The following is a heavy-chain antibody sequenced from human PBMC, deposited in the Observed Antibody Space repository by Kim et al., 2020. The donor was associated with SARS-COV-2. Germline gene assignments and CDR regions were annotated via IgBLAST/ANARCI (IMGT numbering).Heavy chain of an antibody. Sequence: GSTIYNRSLKRRVTISVDTSENQLSLKLGSVTAADTAVYYCARGDTFFDYWGQGTLVTVSS. V-gene: IGHV4-59*09. J-gene: IGHJ4*02. CDR3: ARGDTFFDY. CDR2: GST.